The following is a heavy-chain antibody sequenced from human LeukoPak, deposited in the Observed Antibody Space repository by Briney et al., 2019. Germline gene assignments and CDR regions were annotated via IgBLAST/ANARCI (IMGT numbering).Heavy chain of an antibody. D-gene: IGHD4-17*01. CDR1: GYSFTSYW. CDR3: ARQTTLSRGWYFDL. J-gene: IGHJ2*01. V-gene: IGHV5-51*01. Sequence: GESLKISCKGSGYSFTSYWIAWVRQMPGKGLELMGIIYPGDSNTKYSPSFQGQVTISADKSFTTAYLQWAGLKAADSAMYYCARQTTLSRGWYFDLWGLGTLVTVSS. CDR2: IYPGDSNT.